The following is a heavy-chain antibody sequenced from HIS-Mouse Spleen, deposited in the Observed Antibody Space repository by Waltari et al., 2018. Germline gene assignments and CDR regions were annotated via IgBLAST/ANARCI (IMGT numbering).Heavy chain of an antibody. Sequence: QVQLQQWGAGLLKPSETLSLTCAVYGGSFRGYYWSWIRQPPGKGLEWIGEINHSGSTNDNPSLKSRVTISVDTSKSQFSLKLSAVTAADTAVYYCARATGGEWFDPWGQGTLVTVSS. D-gene: IGHD3-16*01. CDR1: GGSFRGYY. CDR2: INHSGST. J-gene: IGHJ5*02. CDR3: ARATGGEWFDP. V-gene: IGHV4-34*01.